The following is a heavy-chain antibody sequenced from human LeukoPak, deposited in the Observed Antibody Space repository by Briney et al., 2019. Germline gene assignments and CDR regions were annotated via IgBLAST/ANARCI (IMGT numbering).Heavy chain of an antibody. CDR3: ALGIDY. CDR1: GGSISSGGYY. D-gene: IGHD1-26*01. Sequence: SETLSLTCTVSGGSISSGGYYWSWIRQPAGKGLEWIGRIYTSGSTNYNPSLKSRVTMSVDTSKNQFSLKLSSVTAADTAVYYCALGIDYWGQGTLVTVSS. V-gene: IGHV4-61*02. J-gene: IGHJ4*02. CDR2: IYTSGST.